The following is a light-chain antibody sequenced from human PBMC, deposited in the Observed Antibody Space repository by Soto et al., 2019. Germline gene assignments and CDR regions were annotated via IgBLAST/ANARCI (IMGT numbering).Light chain of an antibody. CDR3: QQYYSYPWT. CDR2: AAS. V-gene: IGKV1-8*01. Sequence: AIRMTQSPSXLSASTGDRVTITCRASXGISXYLAWYQQKPGKAPKLLIYAASTLQSGVPSRFSGSGSGTDFTLTISCLQSEDFATYYCQQYYSYPWTFGQGTKVEIK. CDR1: XGISXY. J-gene: IGKJ1*01.